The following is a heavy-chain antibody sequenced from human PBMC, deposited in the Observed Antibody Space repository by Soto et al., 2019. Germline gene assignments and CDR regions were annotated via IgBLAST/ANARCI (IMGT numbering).Heavy chain of an antibody. CDR1: GFSLTSGVG. CDR2: IYWDDDK. V-gene: IGHV2-5*02. CDR3: AHIDPEIVTVGGHGGFDY. Sequence: QITLKESGPTLVRPPHTLTLTYTFSGFSLTSGVGVAWIRQLPGQALEWLGLIYWDDDKRYSPSLKNRLTINKDKPKNHVVLTKPNVGPVDKATDFCAHIDPEIVTVGGHGGFDYWGQGTLVTLSS. J-gene: IGHJ4*02. D-gene: IGHD5-12*01.